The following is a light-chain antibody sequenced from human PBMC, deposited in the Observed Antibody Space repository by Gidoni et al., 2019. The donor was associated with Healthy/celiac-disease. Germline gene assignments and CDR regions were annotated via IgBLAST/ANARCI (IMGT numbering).Light chain of an antibody. Sequence: DIQMTQSPSSLSASVGDRVTIPCRASQSISSYLNWYQQKPGKAPKLLIYAASSLQSGVPARFSGRGSGTDFTLTISSLQPEDFATYYCQQSYSTPLTFGGGTKVEIK. J-gene: IGKJ4*01. CDR1: QSISSY. V-gene: IGKV1-39*01. CDR2: AAS. CDR3: QQSYSTPLT.